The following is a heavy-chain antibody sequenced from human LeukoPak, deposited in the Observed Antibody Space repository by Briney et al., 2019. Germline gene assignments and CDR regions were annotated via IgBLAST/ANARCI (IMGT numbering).Heavy chain of an antibody. J-gene: IGHJ5*02. CDR2: MNPNSGNT. CDR1: GYTFTSYD. V-gene: IGHV1-8*01. D-gene: IGHD2-15*01. CDR3: ARDKVDCSGGSCYSRGNWFDP. Sequence: ASARVSCKASGYTFTSYDINWVRQATGQGLEWMGWMNPNSGNTGYAQKFQGRVTMTRNTSISTAYMELSSLRSEDTAVYYCARDKVDCSGGSCYSRGNWFDPWGQGTLVTVSS.